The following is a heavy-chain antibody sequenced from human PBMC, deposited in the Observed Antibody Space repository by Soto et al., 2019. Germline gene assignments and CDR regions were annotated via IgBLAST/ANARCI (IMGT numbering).Heavy chain of an antibody. CDR3: ARADTSGSGRYSPFAAFDI. D-gene: IGHD3-10*01. CDR1: GGSVNNYY. V-gene: IGHV4-59*02. J-gene: IGHJ3*02. CDR2: IDHSEIT. Sequence: QVRLQEPGPGPVKPSETLSLTCTVSGGSVNNYYWNWIRQSPGKDPEWIGYIDHSEITSYNPSLNCRVANSLDTTNNQISLRLNSVTAADTAVYYCARADTSGSGRYSPFAAFDIWGPGTMVTVSS.